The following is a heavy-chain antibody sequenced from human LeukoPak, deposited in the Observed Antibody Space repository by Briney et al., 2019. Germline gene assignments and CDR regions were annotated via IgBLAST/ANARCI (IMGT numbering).Heavy chain of an antibody. CDR2: INHSGST. CDR1: GGSSSGYY. V-gene: IGHV4-34*01. CDR3: ARGLRFLEWLSNWFDP. Sequence: SETLSLTCAVYGGSSSGYYWSWIRQPPGKGLEWIGEINHSGSTNYNPSLKSRVTISVDTSRNQFSLKLSSVTAADTAVYYCARGLRFLEWLSNWFDPWGQGTLVTVSS. J-gene: IGHJ5*02. D-gene: IGHD3-3*01.